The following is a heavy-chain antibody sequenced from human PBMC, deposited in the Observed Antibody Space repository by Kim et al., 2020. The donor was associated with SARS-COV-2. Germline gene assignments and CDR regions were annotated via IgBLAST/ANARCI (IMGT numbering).Heavy chain of an antibody. Sequence: KFQGGVTMTEDTSTNTAYMEMSSLRAEDTAVYYCATVAVTPAVYYYGMDVWGQGTTVTVSS. J-gene: IGHJ6*02. V-gene: IGHV1-24*01. CDR3: ATVAVTPAVYYYGMDV. D-gene: IGHD2-21*02.